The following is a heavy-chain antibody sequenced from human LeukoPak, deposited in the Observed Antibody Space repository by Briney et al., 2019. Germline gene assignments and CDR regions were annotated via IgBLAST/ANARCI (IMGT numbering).Heavy chain of an antibody. CDR2: ISYDGSNK. D-gene: IGHD6-13*01. CDR1: TFAFYKYW. CDR3: AKDNTVAAAAH. J-gene: IGHJ4*02. V-gene: IGHV3-30*18. Sequence: PGGSLRLSCAASTFAFYKYWMHWVRQAPGKGLEWVAVISYDGSNKYYADSVKGRFTISRDNSKNTLYLQMNSLRAEDTAVYYCAKDNTVAAAAHWGQGTLVTVSS.